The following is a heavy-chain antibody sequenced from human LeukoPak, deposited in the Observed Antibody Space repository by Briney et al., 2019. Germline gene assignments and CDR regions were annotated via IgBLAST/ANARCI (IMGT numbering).Heavy chain of an antibody. CDR3: AKDQGGDYDILTGPAS. D-gene: IGHD3-9*01. Sequence: GGSLRLSCAASGFTFSSYAMTWVRQTPGRGLEWVSTISASDGSTYYADSLKGRFTISRDNSKSTLFLQMNNLGAGDTAVYYCAKDQGGDYDILTGPASWGQGTLVAVSS. CDR2: ISASDGST. CDR1: GFTFSSYA. V-gene: IGHV3-23*01. J-gene: IGHJ4*02.